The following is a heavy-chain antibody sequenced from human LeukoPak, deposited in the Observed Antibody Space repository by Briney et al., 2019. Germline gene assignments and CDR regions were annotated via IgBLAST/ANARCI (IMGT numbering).Heavy chain of an antibody. CDR1: RGSLIGYH. CDR3: ARGFAAIVYDF. D-gene: IGHD3-16*02. J-gene: IGHJ4*02. Sequence: SETLSLTCAVSRGSLIGYHWTWIRQAPGKGLEWIGEINHSGSTNYSPSLRSRVTISIDTSKNQFSLKLSSVSAADTAVYYCARGFAAIVYDFWGQGTLVTVSS. CDR2: INHSGST. V-gene: IGHV4-34*01.